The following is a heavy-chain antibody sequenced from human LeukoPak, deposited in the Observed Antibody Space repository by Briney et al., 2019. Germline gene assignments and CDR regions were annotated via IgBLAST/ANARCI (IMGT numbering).Heavy chain of an antibody. CDR3: ARHHYGGSY. V-gene: IGHV4-39*01. D-gene: IGHD3-16*01. CDR2: IYYSGST. Sequence: SETLSLTCTVSGGSISSSSYYWGWIRQPPGKGLEWIGSIYYSGSTYYNPSLKSRVTISVDTSENQFSLKLSSVTAADTAVYYCARHHYGGSYWGQGTLVTVSS. CDR1: GGSISSSSYY. J-gene: IGHJ4*02.